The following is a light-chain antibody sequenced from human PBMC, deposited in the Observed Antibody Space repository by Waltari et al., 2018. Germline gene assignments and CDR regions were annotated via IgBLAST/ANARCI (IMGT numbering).Light chain of an antibody. V-gene: IGLV2-23*02. J-gene: IGLJ2*01. CDR1: NSDVGAYHY. Sequence: QSALTQPASVSGSPGQSITISCIGTNSDVGAYHYVSWYQQHPGNAPKLIIYDVTKWPSGVSNRFSGSKSGNTASLTISGLQAEDEADYYCCSHAGSTTFVVFGGGTKLTVL. CDR2: DVT. CDR3: CSHAGSTTFVV.